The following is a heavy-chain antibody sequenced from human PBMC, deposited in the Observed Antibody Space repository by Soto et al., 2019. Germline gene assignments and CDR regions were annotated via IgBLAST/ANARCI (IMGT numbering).Heavy chain of an antibody. Sequence: SETLSLTCTVSGGSISSGGYYWSWIRQHPGKGLEWIGYIYYSGSTYYNPSLKSRVTISVDTSKNQFSLKLSSVTAADTAVYYCARARQYYDCELAPWGQGTLVTVSS. V-gene: IGHV4-31*03. CDR1: GGSISSGGYY. D-gene: IGHD3-22*01. CDR2: IYYSGST. CDR3: ARARQYYDCELAP. J-gene: IGHJ5*02.